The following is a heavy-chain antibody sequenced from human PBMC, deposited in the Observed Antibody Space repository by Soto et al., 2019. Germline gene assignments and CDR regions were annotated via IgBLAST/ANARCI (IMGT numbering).Heavy chain of an antibody. CDR3: AREAPYYFDY. CDR2: INSDASST. CDR1: GFTFSIYW. V-gene: IGHV3-74*01. J-gene: IGHJ4*02. Sequence: PGGSLRLSCAASGFTFSIYWMHWVRQAPGKGLLWVSRINSDASSTSYADSVKGRFTISRDNAKNTLYLQIDSLRAEDTAVYYCAREAPYYFDYWGQGTLVTVSS.